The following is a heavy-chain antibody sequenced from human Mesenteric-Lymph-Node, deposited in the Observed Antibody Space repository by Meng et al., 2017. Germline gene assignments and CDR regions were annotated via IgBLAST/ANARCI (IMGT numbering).Heavy chain of an antibody. D-gene: IGHD6-19*01. V-gene: IGHV5-51*01. CDR2: MDPRDSDI. CDR1: GYSFTNYW. Sequence: KVSCKGSGYSFTNYWIGWVRQMPGKGLEWMGIMDPRDSDIRYSPSFQGQVTISADKSISTAYLQWSSLEASDTAIYYCARGAEYSSGWPFDYWGQGALVTVSS. CDR3: ARGAEYSSGWPFDY. J-gene: IGHJ4*02.